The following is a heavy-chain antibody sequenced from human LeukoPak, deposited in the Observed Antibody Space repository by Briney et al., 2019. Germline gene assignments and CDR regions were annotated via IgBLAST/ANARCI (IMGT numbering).Heavy chain of an antibody. CDR1: GFTFSSYG. D-gene: IGHD3-22*01. J-gene: IGHJ4*02. Sequence: GGSLRLSCAASGFTFSSYGMHWVRQAPGKGLEWVAVISYDGSNKYYADSVKGRFTISRDNSKNTLYLQMNSLRAEDTAVYYCAKDGSSGYYYAFDYWGQGTLVTVSS. CDR2: ISYDGSNK. V-gene: IGHV3-30*18. CDR3: AKDGSSGYYYAFDY.